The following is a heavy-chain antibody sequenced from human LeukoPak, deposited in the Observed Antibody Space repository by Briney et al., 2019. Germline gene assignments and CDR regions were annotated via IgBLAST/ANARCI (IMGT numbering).Heavy chain of an antibody. Sequence: AGSLRLSCAASGFTFSSNGMHWVRQAPGKGLEWVAVIWYDGSNKYYADSVKGRFTISRDNSKNTLYQQMNSLRAEDTAVYYCARVHCSGGSCYRGRFDYWGQGTLVTVSS. CDR1: GFTFSSNG. CDR2: IWYDGSNK. V-gene: IGHV3-33*01. J-gene: IGHJ4*02. CDR3: ARVHCSGGSCYRGRFDY. D-gene: IGHD2-15*01.